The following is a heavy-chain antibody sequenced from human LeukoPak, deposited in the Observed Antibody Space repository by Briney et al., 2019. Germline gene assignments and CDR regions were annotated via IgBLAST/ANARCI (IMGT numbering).Heavy chain of an antibody. CDR2: IYPGDSDT. CDR1: GYSFTSYW. D-gene: IGHD6-13*01. V-gene: IGHV5-51*03. J-gene: IGHJ5*02. Sequence: GESLKISCKGSGYSFTSYWIGWVRQMPGKGLEWMGIIYPGDSDTRYSPSFQGRVTISADKSISTAYLQWSSLKASDTAMYYCARAEVYSSSWYGENWFDPWGQGTLVTVSS. CDR3: ARAEVYSSSWYGENWFDP.